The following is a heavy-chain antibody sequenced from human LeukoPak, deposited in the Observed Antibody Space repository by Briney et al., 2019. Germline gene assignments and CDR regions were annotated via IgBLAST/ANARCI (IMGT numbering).Heavy chain of an antibody. CDR1: GGSFSGYY. D-gene: IGHD2-21*02. CDR3: ARVKGSYCGGDCYHYFDY. J-gene: IGHJ4*02. V-gene: IGHV4-34*01. CDR2: INHSGST. Sequence: SETLSLTCAVYGGSFSGYYWSWIRQPPGKGLEWIGEINHSGSTNYNPSLKSRVTISVDTSKNQFSLKLSSVTAADTAVYYCARVKGSYCGGDCYHYFDYWGQGTLVTVSS.